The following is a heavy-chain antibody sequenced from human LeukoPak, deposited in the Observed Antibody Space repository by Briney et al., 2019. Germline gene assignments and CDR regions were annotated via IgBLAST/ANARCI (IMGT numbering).Heavy chain of an antibody. CDR1: GGSISSSTYY. J-gene: IGHJ4*02. CDR2: IYYSRST. CDR3: ARHVGYTPFDY. V-gene: IGHV4-39*01. D-gene: IGHD5-12*01. Sequence: SETLSLTCTVSGGSISSSTYYWGWIRQPPGKGLEWIGSIYYSRSTYYNPSLKSRVTISVGTSKNQFSLGLSSVTAADTAVYYCARHVGYTPFDYWGQGTLVTVSS.